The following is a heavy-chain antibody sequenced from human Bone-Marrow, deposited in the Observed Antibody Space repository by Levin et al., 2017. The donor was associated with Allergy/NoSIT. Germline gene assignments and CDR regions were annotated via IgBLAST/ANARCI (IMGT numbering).Heavy chain of an antibody. D-gene: IGHD3-10*01. V-gene: IGHV3-30-3*01. Sequence: GGSLRLSCAASRFPFISYAIHWVRQAPGKGLEWVAVIYSDGNNKNYAESVRGRFTISRDNFKNTVDLQMNSLRVEDTAVYYCAREGYGSGNYPLDYWGQGTLVTVSS. CDR3: AREGYGSGNYPLDY. CDR2: IYSDGNNK. J-gene: IGHJ4*02. CDR1: RFPFISYA.